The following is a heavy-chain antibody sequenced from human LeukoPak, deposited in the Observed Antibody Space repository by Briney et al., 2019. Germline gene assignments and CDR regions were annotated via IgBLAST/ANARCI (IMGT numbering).Heavy chain of an antibody. CDR3: ARDGSPNIAVFLDS. CDR2: ITSRSTYI. CDR1: GFTFSDYN. D-gene: IGHD6-19*01. V-gene: IGHV3-21*01. Sequence: GGSLRLSCAASGFTFSDYNMNRVRQAPGKGLEWVSSITSRSTYIYYADSVRGRFTVSRDNAKNSLYLQMNSLRAEDTAVYYCARDGSPNIAVFLDSWGQGTLVTVSP. J-gene: IGHJ4*02.